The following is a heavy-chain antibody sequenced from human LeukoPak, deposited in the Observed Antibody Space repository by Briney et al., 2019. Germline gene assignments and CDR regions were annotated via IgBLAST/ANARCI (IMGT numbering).Heavy chain of an antibody. CDR3: ARVAWIPIGGVIVTAFDY. V-gene: IGHV4-39*07. Sequence: SETLSLTCTVSGGSISSVKDYWAWIRQPPGKGLEWIASGDYSGGTYYNPSLESRVTISADMSKNQISLKLSFVTAADTAVYYCARVAWIPIGGVIVTAFDYWGQGTLVTVSS. J-gene: IGHJ4*02. CDR1: GGSISSVKDY. D-gene: IGHD3-16*02. CDR2: GDYSGGT.